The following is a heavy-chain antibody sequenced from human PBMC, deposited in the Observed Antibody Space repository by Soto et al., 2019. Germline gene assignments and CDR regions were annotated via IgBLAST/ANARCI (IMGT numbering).Heavy chain of an antibody. J-gene: IGHJ4*02. V-gene: IGHV2-5*01. Sequence: QITLKESGPTLVKPTQTLTLTCTFSGFSLTTSGVGVGWIRQPPGKALEWLAIIYWNDDKRYSTSLKSRLTITRDTSKKQVVLTMTNMDPVDTATYYCVHRASNKATINYWGQGTLVTVSS. CDR1: GFSLTTSGVG. CDR3: VHRASNKATINY. D-gene: IGHD5-12*01. CDR2: IYWNDDK.